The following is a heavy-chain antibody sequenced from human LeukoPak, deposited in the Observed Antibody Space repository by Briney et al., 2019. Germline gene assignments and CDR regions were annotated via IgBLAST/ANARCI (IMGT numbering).Heavy chain of an antibody. Sequence: PGGSLRLSCAASGFTFSSYSMNWVRQAPGKGLEWVSSISSSSSYIYYADSVKGRFTISRDNAKNSLYLQMNSLRAEDTAVYYCARDRGDGYYGAFDIWGQGTMVTVSS. J-gene: IGHJ3*02. CDR3: ARDRGDGYYGAFDI. CDR1: GFTFSSYS. CDR2: ISSSSSYI. D-gene: IGHD5-24*01. V-gene: IGHV3-21*01.